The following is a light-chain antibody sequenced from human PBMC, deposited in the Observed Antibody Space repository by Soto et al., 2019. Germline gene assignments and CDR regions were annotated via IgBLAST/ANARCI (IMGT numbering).Light chain of an antibody. J-gene: IGKJ4*01. V-gene: IGKV3-11*01. Sequence: EIVLTQSPATLSLYPGERATLSCRASQSVSNYLAWYQQKPGQAPRLLIYDASNRATGIPARFSGSGSGTDFTLTISSLEPEDFAVYYCQQRSNWPLLTFGGGTKVIIK. CDR1: QSVSNY. CDR3: QQRSNWPLLT. CDR2: DAS.